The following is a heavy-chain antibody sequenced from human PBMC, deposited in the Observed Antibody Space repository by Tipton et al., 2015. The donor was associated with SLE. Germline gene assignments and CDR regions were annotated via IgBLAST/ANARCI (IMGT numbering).Heavy chain of an antibody. V-gene: IGHV3-11*01. Sequence: SLRLSCAASGFTFSDYYMSWIRQAPGKGLEWLSYISNGGDSIFYAASVRGRSTISRDNTKNSLYLQLNSLRAEDTAVYYCVREGNPGYMHDFDFRGQGTLFAVSS. CDR3: VREGNPGYMHDFDF. D-gene: IGHD5-18*01. CDR2: ISNGGDSI. CDR1: GFTFSDYY. J-gene: IGHJ4*02.